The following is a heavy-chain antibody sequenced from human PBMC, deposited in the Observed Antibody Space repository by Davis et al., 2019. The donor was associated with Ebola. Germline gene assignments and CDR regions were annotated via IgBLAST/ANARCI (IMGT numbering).Heavy chain of an antibody. Sequence: GESLKISCKGSGYSFTSYWISWVRQMPGKGLEWMGRIDPSDSYTNYSPSFQGHVTISADKSISTAYLQWSSLKASDTAIYYCARGRYCSGGSCYSNPTDYWGQGTLVTVSS. D-gene: IGHD2-15*01. J-gene: IGHJ4*02. CDR3: ARGRYCSGGSCYSNPTDY. V-gene: IGHV5-10-1*01. CDR2: IDPSDSYT. CDR1: GYSFTSYW.